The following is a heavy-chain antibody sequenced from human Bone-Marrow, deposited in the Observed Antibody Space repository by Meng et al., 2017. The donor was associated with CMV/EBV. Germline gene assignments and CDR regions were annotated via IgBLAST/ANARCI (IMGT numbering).Heavy chain of an antibody. D-gene: IGHD5-18*01. CDR2: ISSSGSTI. J-gene: IGHJ4*02. Sequence: SCAASGFTFSDYYMSWIRQAPGKGLEWVSYISSSGSTIYYADSVKGRFTISRDNAKNSLYLQMNSLRAEDTAVYYCARWVTASYSRGYSYGREDYWGQGTLVTVYS. V-gene: IGHV3-11*04. CDR3: ARWVTASYSRGYSYGREDY. CDR1: GFTFSDYY.